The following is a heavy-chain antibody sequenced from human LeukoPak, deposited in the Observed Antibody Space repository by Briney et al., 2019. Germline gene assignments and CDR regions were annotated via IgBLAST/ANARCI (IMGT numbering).Heavy chain of an antibody. CDR3: ARGRVSSSTWYSTYYYFFYMDF. Sequence: SETLSLTCTVSDDSITMYYWTWIRQPPGKGLEWIGYADHTGSTKFNPSLNGRVSISRDTSNNFFSLRLRSVTAADTAVYFCARGRVSSSTWYSTYYYFFYMDFWGKGTTVTVSS. CDR1: DDSITMYY. J-gene: IGHJ6*03. CDR2: ADHTGST. V-gene: IGHV4-59*01. D-gene: IGHD4-11*01.